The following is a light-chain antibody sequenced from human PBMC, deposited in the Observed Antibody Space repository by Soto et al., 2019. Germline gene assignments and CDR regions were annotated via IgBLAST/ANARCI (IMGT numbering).Light chain of an antibody. CDR1: QSVSSSY. CDR2: GAS. V-gene: IGKV3-20*01. Sequence: EIVLTQSPGTLSLSPGERATLSCRASQSVSSSYLAWYQQKPGQAPRLLIYGASSRATGLPDRFSGSGSGTNFNLTISRLEPEDFAVYYCQQYGSSPSITFGQGTRLEIK. J-gene: IGKJ5*01. CDR3: QQYGSSPSIT.